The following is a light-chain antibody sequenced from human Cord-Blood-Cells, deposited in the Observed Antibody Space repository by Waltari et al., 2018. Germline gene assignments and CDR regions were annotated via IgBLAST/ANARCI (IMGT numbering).Light chain of an antibody. CDR1: KSISSY. Sequence: DIQITQSPSSRSASVADRLPITCRASKSISSYLNWYQQKPGKAPKLLIYAASSLQSGVPSRFSGSGSGTDFTLTISSLQPEDFATYYCQQSYSTPYTFGQGTKLEIK. J-gene: IGKJ2*01. CDR3: QQSYSTPYT. V-gene: IGKV1-39*01. CDR2: AAS.